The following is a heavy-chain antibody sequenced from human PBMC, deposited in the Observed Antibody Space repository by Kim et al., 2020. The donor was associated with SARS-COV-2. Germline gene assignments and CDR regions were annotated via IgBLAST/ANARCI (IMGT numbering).Heavy chain of an antibody. Sequence: GGSLRLSCAASGFTFSSYGMHWVRQAPGKGLEWVAVISYDGSNKYYADSVKGRFTISRDNSKNTLYLQMNSLRAEDTAVYYCAKTAGRGYCSGGSCPGLNAFDIWGQGTMVTVSS. CDR1: GFTFSSYG. CDR2: ISYDGSNK. CDR3: AKTAGRGYCSGGSCPGLNAFDI. V-gene: IGHV3-30*18. J-gene: IGHJ3*02. D-gene: IGHD2-15*01.